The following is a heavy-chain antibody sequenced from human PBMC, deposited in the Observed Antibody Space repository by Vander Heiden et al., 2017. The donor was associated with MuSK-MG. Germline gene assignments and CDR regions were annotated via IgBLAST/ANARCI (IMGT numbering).Heavy chain of an antibody. D-gene: IGHD3-22*01. Sequence: QVQLVQSGAEVKKPGSSVKVSCKASGGTFSSYAISWVRQAPGQGLEWMGGIIPIFGTANYAQKFQGRVTITADESTSTAYMELSSLRSEDTAVYYCARSYDSSEVDLNYYYYYMDVWGQGTTVTVSS. CDR2: IIPIFGTA. CDR3: ARSYDSSEVDLNYYYYYMDV. J-gene: IGHJ6*03. CDR1: GGTFSSYA. V-gene: IGHV1-69*12.